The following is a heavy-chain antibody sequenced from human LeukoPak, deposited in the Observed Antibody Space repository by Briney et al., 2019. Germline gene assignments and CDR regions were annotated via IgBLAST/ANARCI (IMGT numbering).Heavy chain of an antibody. Sequence: SETLSLTCAVSGGSISSGGYSWSWIRRPPGKGLEWIGYIYHSGSTYYNPSLKSRVTISVDRSKNQFSLKLSSVTAADTAVYYCARGNPRYYDFWSGYFDYWGQGTLVTVSS. J-gene: IGHJ4*02. V-gene: IGHV4-30-2*01. D-gene: IGHD3-3*01. CDR2: IYHSGST. CDR3: ARGNPRYYDFWSGYFDY. CDR1: GGSISSGGYS.